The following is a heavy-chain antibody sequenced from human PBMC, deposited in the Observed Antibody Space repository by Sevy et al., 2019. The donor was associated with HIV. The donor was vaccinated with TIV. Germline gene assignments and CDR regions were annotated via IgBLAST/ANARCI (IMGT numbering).Heavy chain of an antibody. Sequence: GGSLRLSCTASGFAFTNYYAMHWVRQAPGKGLEWISYTSGNSGAIYYPDSVKGRFTVSRDNANNALFLQMSSLKDDDTAVYYCARGPDCGGDCDVGFYYPLDVWGQGTTVTVSS. V-gene: IGHV3-48*02. J-gene: IGHJ6*02. D-gene: IGHD2-21*02. CDR2: TSGNSGAI. CDR3: ARGPDCGGDCDVGFYYPLDV. CDR1: GFAFTNYY.